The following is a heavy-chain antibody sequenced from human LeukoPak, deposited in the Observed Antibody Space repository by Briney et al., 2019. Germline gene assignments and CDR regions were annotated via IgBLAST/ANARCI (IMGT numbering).Heavy chain of an antibody. V-gene: IGHV3-23*01. Sequence: GGSLRLSCAASGFTFSSYAMIWVRQAPGKGLEWVSVIGGSGSSTYYADSVKGRFTISRDNSKNTLYLQMNSLRAEDTAVYYCARSKDLYYFDYWGQGTLVTVSS. CDR1: GFTFSSYA. J-gene: IGHJ4*02. CDR3: ARSKDLYYFDY. CDR2: IGGSGSST. D-gene: IGHD4-11*01.